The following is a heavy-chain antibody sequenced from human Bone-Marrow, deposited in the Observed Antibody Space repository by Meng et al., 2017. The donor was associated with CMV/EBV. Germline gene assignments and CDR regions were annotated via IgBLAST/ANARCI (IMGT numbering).Heavy chain of an antibody. D-gene: IGHD3-10*01. CDR1: GGSFSGYF. CDR2: INHSGST. J-gene: IGHJ3*02. Sequence: SEILSLTCAVYGGSFSGYFWSWIRQPPGKGLEWIGEINHSGSTNYNPSLKSRVTISVDTSKNQFSLKLSSGTAADTAVYYCARGRSYWPYYYGSGSYYTLDAFDIWGQGTMVTVSS. V-gene: IGHV4-34*01. CDR3: ARGRSYWPYYYGSGSYYTLDAFDI.